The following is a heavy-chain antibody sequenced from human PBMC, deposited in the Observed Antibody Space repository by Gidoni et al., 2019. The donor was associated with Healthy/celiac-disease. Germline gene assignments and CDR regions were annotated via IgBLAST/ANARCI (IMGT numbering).Heavy chain of an antibody. CDR2: IYYSGST. Sequence: QLQLQESGPGLVKPSETLSLTCTVSGGSISSSSYYWGGIRQPPGKGLEWIGSIYYSGSTYYNPPLKSRVTISVDTSKNQFSLKLSSVTAADTAVYYCARLGGDDILTGYYNADFEPGFDPWGQGTLVTVSS. D-gene: IGHD3-9*01. V-gene: IGHV4-39*01. J-gene: IGHJ5*02. CDR1: GGSISSSSYY. CDR3: ARLGGDDILTGYYNADFEPGFDP.